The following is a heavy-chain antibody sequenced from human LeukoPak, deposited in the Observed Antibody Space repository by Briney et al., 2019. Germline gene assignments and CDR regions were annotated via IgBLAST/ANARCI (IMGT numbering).Heavy chain of an antibody. CDR1: GYTLTELS. D-gene: IGHD1-26*01. J-gene: IGHJ4*02. V-gene: IGHV1-24*01. CDR3: ARGAYSGSSEYFDY. Sequence: ASVKVSCKVSGYTLTELSMHWVRQAPGKGLEWMGGFDPEDGETIYAQKFQGRVTMTRDTSISTAYMELSSLRSEDTAVYYCARGAYSGSSEYFDYWGQGTLVTVSS. CDR2: FDPEDGET.